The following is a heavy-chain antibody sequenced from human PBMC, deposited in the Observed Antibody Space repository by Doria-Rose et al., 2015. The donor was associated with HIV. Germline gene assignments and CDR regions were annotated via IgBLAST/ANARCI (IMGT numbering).Heavy chain of an antibody. V-gene: IGHV2-26*01. CDR1: GVSLSSPGMG. J-gene: IGHJ4*02. Sequence: QITLKESGPVLVKPTETLTLTCTVSGVSLSSPGMGVSWIRQPPGKALGWLANIFSDDERPYKTSLKSRLTISRCTSKSKVVLTMTDMDPVDTATYYCARIKSSRWYHKYYFDFWGQGTLVIVSA. CDR2: IFSDDER. D-gene: IGHD6-13*01. CDR3: ARIKSSRWYHKYYFDF.